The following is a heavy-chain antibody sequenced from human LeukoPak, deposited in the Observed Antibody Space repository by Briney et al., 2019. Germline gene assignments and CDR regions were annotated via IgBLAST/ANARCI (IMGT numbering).Heavy chain of an antibody. J-gene: IGHJ6*03. CDR2: INHSGST. CDR1: GGSFSGYY. CDR3: ARAGYCSSTSCYYYYYYYYMDV. Sequence: SETLSLTCAVYGGSFSGYYWSWIRQPPGKGLEWIGEINHSGSTNYNPSLKSRVTISVDTSKNQFSLKLSSVTAADTAVYYCARAGYCSSTSCYYYYYYYYMDVWGKGTTVTVSS. V-gene: IGHV4-34*01. D-gene: IGHD2-2*01.